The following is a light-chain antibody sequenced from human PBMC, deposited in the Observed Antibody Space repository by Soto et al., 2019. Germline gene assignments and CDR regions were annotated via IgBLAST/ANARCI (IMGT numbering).Light chain of an antibody. CDR2: KAS. Sequence: DIQMTQSPSTLSASVGDRVTITCRASQSISSWLAWYQHKPGKAPKLLIYKASSLESGVPSRFSGSGSGTEFTLTISSLQPDDFETYYCQEYNTYSSGTFGRGTKVEIK. J-gene: IGKJ1*01. CDR3: QEYNTYSSGT. CDR1: QSISSW. V-gene: IGKV1-5*03.